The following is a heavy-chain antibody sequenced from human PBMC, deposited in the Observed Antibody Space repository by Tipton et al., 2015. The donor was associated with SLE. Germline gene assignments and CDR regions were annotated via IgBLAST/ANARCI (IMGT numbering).Heavy chain of an antibody. D-gene: IGHD3-3*01. V-gene: IGHV4-39*07. Sequence: LRLSCTVSGGSIGSSSYYWGWIRQPPGKGLEWIGSIYYSGSTYYNPSLKSRVTISVDTSKNQFSLKLSSVTAADTAVYYCARGGSGYYTGFGYWGQGTLVTVSS. CDR2: IYYSGST. CDR1: GGSIGSSSYY. J-gene: IGHJ4*02. CDR3: ARGGSGYYTGFGY.